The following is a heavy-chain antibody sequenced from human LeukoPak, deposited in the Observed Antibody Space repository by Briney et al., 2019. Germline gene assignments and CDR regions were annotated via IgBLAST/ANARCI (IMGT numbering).Heavy chain of an antibody. CDR3: AKGSIVRTIGDMDV. CDR1: GFTFITYA. CDR2: INNIGGST. V-gene: IGHV3-23*01. D-gene: IGHD5-12*01. J-gene: IGHJ6*02. Sequence: PGGSLRLSCAASGFTFITYAMTWVRQAPGRGLEWVSSINNIGGSTYYAGSVKGRFTISRDNSKNTLYLEMNSLRAEDTAIYFCAKGSIVRTIGDMDVWGQGTTVTVSS.